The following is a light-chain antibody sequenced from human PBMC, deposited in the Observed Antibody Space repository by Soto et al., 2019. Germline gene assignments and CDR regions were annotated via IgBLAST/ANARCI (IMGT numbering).Light chain of an antibody. CDR2: ATS. Sequence: EILMTQSPDTLSVSPGDSATLSCRASRSVDTDLAWYQQKPGQAPRLLVFATSARATGVPDRFRGSRSGTDFTLTISSLQPEDSATYYCHQYYNRPPWTFGQGTKVDIK. CDR3: HQYYNRPPWT. CDR1: RSVDTD. V-gene: IGKV3-15*01. J-gene: IGKJ1*01.